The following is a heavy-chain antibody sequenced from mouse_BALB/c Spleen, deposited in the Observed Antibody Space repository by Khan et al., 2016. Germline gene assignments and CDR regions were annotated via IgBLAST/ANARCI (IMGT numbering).Heavy chain of an antibody. Sequence: VQLQQSGAELVKPGASVKLSCTASGFNIKDTYMHWVKQRPEQGLEWIGRIDPANGNTKYDPKFQGKATITADTSSNTAYLQLSSLTSGAPACYYCARATDYWGQGTTLTVSS. V-gene: IGHV14-3*02. J-gene: IGHJ2*01. CDR3: ARATDY. CDR1: GFNIKDTY. CDR2: IDPANGNT.